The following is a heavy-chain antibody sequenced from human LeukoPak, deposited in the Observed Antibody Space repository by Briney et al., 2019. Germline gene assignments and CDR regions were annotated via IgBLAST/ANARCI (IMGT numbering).Heavy chain of an antibody. CDR2: INSDSANT. D-gene: IGHD3-22*01. Sequence: PGGSLRLSCAASGFAFSVHALTWVRQTRAKRLEWVSSINSDSANTDYADSVRGRFTISRDNSRNTLYLQMNSLRAEDTAIYFCAYLDSSGYYYGRLRYWGQGTPVTVSS. CDR1: GFAFSVHA. CDR3: AYLDSSGYYYGRLRY. V-gene: IGHV3-23*01. J-gene: IGHJ4*02.